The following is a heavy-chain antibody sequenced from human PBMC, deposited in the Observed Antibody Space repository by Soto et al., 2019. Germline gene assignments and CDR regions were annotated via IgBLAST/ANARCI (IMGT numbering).Heavy chain of an antibody. CDR2: ISAYNGNT. D-gene: IGHD3-22*01. CDR1: GYTFTSYG. J-gene: IGHJ5*02. CDR3: TRETYYXXSSGXYSFWFDP. V-gene: IGHV1-18*01. Sequence: VKVSCKASGYTFTSYGISWVRQAPGQGLEWMGWISAYNGNTNYAQKLQGRVTMTTDTSTSTAYMELRSLRSDDTAVYYCTRETYYXXSSGXYSFWFDPWGQGTLVTVSS.